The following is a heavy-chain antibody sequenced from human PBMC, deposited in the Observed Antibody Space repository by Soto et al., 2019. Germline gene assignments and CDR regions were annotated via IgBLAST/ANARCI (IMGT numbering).Heavy chain of an antibody. J-gene: IGHJ5*02. V-gene: IGHV3-21*01. CDR1: GFTFRSFT. D-gene: IGHD2-15*01. CDR2: ISSNSAYI. CDR3: TRAAFQMDSFDR. Sequence: GGSLRLSCAASGFTFRSFTMNWVRQAPGKVLEWVSTISSNSAYIYYTDALRGRFTISRDNAKNSLHLQMNSLRAEDTAVYYCTRAAFQMDSFDRWGQGTLVTVSS.